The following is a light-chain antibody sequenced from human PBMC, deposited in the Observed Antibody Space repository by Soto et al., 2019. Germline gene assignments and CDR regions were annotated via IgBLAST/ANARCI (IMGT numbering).Light chain of an antibody. Sequence: EIVLTQSPGTLSLSPGERATLSCRASQSVRGTYLAWYQQKPGKAPRLLIYDASSRATGIPDRFSGSGSGTDFTLTISRLEPDDFAVYYCQQYGSSSFTFGPGTKVDIK. CDR3: QQYGSSSFT. CDR1: QSVRGTY. CDR2: DAS. J-gene: IGKJ3*01. V-gene: IGKV3-20*01.